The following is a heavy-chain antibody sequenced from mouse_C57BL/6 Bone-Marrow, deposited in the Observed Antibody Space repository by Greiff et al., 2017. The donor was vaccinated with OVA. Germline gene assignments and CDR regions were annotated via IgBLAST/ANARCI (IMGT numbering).Heavy chain of an antibody. CDR3: ATRDVYYFDY. V-gene: IGHV1-64*01. J-gene: IGHJ2*01. Sequence: VQLQQSGAELVKPGASVKLSCKASGYTFTSYWMHWVKQRPGQGLEWIGMIHPNSGSTNYNEKFKSKATLTVDKSSSTAYMQLSSLTSEDSAVYYCATRDVYYFDYWGQGTTLTVSS. CDR2: IHPNSGST. CDR1: GYTFTSYW.